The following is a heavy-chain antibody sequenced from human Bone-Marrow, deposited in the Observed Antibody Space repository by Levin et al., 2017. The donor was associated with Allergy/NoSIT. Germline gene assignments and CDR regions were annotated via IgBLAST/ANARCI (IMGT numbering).Heavy chain of an antibody. CDR1: GFTFSSYS. D-gene: IGHD6-13*01. V-gene: IGHV3-21*01. CDR2: ISSSSSYI. Sequence: GGSLRLSCAASGFTFSSYSMNWVRQAPGKGLEWVSSISSSSSYIYYADSVKGRFTISRDNAKNSLYLQMNSLRAEDTAVYYCAKTIAAAGYDAFDIWGQGTMVTVSS. CDR3: AKTIAAAGYDAFDI. J-gene: IGHJ3*02.